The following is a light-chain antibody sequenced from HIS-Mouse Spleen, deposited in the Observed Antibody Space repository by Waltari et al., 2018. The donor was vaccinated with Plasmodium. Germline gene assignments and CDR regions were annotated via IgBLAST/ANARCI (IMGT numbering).Light chain of an antibody. Sequence: SSALTPARAVSVAFGQTVRITCQGDSLRSLYASWYQQKPGQAPVLVTYGKNNRPSGIPDRLSGSSSGNTASLTITGAQAEDEADYYCNSRDSSGNHLGVVFGGGTKLTVL. V-gene: IGLV3-19*01. J-gene: IGLJ2*01. CDR1: SLRSLY. CDR2: GKN. CDR3: NSRDSSGNHLGVV.